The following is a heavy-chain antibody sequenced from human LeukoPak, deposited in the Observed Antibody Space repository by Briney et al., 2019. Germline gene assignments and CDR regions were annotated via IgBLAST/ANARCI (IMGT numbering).Heavy chain of an antibody. Sequence: SETLSLTCTVSGGSISSSSYYWGWIRQPPGKGLEWIGSIYYSGSTYYNPFLKSRVTISVDTSKNQFSLKLSSVTAADTAVYYCASSDYIGVDYWGQGTLVTVSS. CDR2: IYYSGST. CDR3: ASSDYIGVDY. CDR1: GGSISSSSYY. J-gene: IGHJ4*02. D-gene: IGHD4-11*01. V-gene: IGHV4-39*01.